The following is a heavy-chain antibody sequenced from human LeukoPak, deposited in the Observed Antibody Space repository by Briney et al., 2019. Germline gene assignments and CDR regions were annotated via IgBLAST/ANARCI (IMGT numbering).Heavy chain of an antibody. D-gene: IGHD3-10*01. CDR1: GFSFSGSA. V-gene: IGHV3-73*01. CDR2: IRSKPNNYAT. J-gene: IGHJ4*02. Sequence: PGGSLRLSCVASGFSFSGSAMHWVRQASGKGLEWVGRIRSKPNNYATAYAASVKGRFTISRDDSRNTAYLQMNSLKTEDTAVYYCTRLLSGTFDYWGQGTLVTVSS. CDR3: TRLLSGTFDY.